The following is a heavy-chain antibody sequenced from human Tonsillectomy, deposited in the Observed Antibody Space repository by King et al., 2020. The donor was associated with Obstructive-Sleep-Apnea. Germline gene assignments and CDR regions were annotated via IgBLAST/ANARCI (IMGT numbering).Heavy chain of an antibody. D-gene: IGHD2-15*01. J-gene: IGHJ4*02. CDR2: INVYNGDI. CDR3: ARALPGYCSGGSCYSVFDY. Sequence: QLVQSGFEVKKPGASVKVSCKASVYIFTGFTISWVRQAPGQGLEGMGWINVYNGDIKYVHKLQGRVTLTTDTSTRTAYMELRGLTSDDTAVYYCARALPGYCSGGSCYSVFDYWGQGTLVTVSS. V-gene: IGHV1-18*01. CDR1: VYIFTGFT.